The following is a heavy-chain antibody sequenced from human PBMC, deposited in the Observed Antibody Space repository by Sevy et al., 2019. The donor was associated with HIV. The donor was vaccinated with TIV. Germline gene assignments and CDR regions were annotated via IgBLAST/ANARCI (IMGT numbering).Heavy chain of an antibody. J-gene: IGHJ4*02. D-gene: IGHD2-21*02. CDR1: GFVFEDYG. CDR3: AREASCGGACYFFDT. CDR2: LIWNGGLK. Sequence: GGSLRLSCAASGFVFEDYGMSWVRQAPGKGLEWVSNLIWNGGLKAYADSVKGRFTISRDNAKKSLYLEMNSLRAEDTAFDYCAREASCGGACYFFDTWGQGALVTVSS. V-gene: IGHV3-20*04.